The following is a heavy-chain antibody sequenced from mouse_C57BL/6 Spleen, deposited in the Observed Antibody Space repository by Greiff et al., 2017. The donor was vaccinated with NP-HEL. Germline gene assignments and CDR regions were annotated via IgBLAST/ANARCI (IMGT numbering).Heavy chain of an antibody. Sequence: EVKLQESGPGLVKPSQSLSLTCSVTGYSITSGYYWNWIRQFPGNKLEWMGYISYDGSNNYNPSLKNRISITRDTSKNQFFLKLNSVTTEDTATYYCAREGGYGSRPFAYWGQGTLVTVSA. D-gene: IGHD1-1*01. J-gene: IGHJ3*01. CDR1: GYSITSGYY. CDR2: ISYDGSN. CDR3: AREGGYGSRPFAY. V-gene: IGHV3-6*01.